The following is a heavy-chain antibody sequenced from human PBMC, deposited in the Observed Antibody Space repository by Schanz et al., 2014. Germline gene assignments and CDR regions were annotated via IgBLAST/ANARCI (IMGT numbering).Heavy chain of an antibody. V-gene: IGHV3-23*04. J-gene: IGHJ6*02. Sequence: EVQLVESGGGLLQPGGSLRLSCAASGYAFSRYAMSWVRQAPGKGLQWVTGIRISGGSTYYEDSVKGRFTISRDNSKITLYLQMNRLRAEATPVYYCAKEGPAAAGTNGVDVWGQGTTVTVSS. CDR3: AKEGPAAAGTNGVDV. CDR1: GYAFSRYA. CDR2: IRISGGST. D-gene: IGHD6-13*01.